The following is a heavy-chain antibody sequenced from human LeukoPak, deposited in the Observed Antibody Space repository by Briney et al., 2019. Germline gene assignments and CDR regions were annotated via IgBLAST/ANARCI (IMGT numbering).Heavy chain of an antibody. CDR3: ARHLGDYGSGSYPNDAFDI. CDR2: IDTSDSYT. Sequence: GESLEISRWGSGFNFTSYCISWGRQVPGKGLEGRGRIDTSDSYTNYSTSFQGHVTISADKSISTAYLQWSSLKASDTAMYYCARHLGDYGSGSYPNDAFDIWGHGTMVT. D-gene: IGHD3-10*01. V-gene: IGHV5-10-1*01. J-gene: IGHJ3*02. CDR1: GFNFTSYC.